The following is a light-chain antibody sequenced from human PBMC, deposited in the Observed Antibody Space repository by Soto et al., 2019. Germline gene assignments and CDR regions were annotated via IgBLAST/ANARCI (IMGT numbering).Light chain of an antibody. V-gene: IGKV3D-15*01. CDR2: GAS. CDR3: QQYNNWPLWT. Sequence: EIVLTQSPTTLSLSPGERATLSCRASQSINNYLAWYQQKPGQTPRLLIYGASNRATGIPARFSGSGSGTGFTLTISSLQSEDFAVYYCQQYNNWPLWTFGQGTRLEIK. CDR1: QSINNY. J-gene: IGKJ5*01.